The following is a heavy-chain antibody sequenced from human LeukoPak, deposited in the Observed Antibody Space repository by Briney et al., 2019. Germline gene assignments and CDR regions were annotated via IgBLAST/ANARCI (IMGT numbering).Heavy chain of an antibody. CDR2: IYYSGST. D-gene: IGHD3-10*01. CDR3: ARSDLGRYYYGGGGYFDY. Sequence: SETLSLTCTVSGGSISSYYWGWIRQPPGKGLEWIGSIYYSGSTYYNPSLKSRVTISVDTSKKKFSLKLSSVTAADTAVYYCARSDLGRYYYGGGGYFDYWGQGTLVTVSS. V-gene: IGHV4-39*01. J-gene: IGHJ4*02. CDR1: GGSISSYY.